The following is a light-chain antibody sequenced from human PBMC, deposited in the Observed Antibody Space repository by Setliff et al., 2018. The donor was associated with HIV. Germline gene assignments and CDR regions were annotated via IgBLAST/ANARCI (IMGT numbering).Light chain of an antibody. CDR2: DVS. CDR1: SSDVGGYNY. J-gene: IGLJ2*01. V-gene: IGLV2-11*01. Sequence: SALAQPRSVSGSPGQSATISCTGTSSDVGGYNYVSWYQQHPGKAPKLMIYDVSKRPSGVPDRFSGSKSGNTASLTISGLQAEDEADYYCCSYAGSYIHVVFGGGTKVTVL. CDR3: CSYAGSYIHVV.